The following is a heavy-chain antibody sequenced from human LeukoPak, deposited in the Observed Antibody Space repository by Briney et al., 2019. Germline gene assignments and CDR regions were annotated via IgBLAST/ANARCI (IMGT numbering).Heavy chain of an antibody. V-gene: IGHV5-51*01. Sequence: GESLNISCEGSGYSFTSYWSGWVRQMPGKGLEWMGIIYPGDSDTRYSASFQGKVTISAGKSISTAYLQWSSLKASDTAMYYCARLVFLVQWELRLIDDWGQGTLVTVYS. CDR3: ARLVFLVQWELRLIDD. J-gene: IGHJ4*02. CDR1: GYSFTSYW. CDR2: IYPGDSDT. D-gene: IGHD1-26*01.